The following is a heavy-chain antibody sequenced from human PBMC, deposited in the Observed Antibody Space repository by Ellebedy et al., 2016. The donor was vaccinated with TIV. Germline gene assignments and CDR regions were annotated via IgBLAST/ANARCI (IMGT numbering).Heavy chain of an antibody. Sequence: GESLKISCVASGFTFNNFAMSWVRQAPGKGLECLSVISGRGRITYYADSVKGRFNIARDNSKNTLYLQMNSLRAEDTALYYCAKGTPFSSATLFFHYGMDGWGQGTTVTVPS. CDR2: ISGRGRIT. V-gene: IGHV3-23*01. D-gene: IGHD2-15*01. J-gene: IGHJ6*02. CDR1: GFTFNNFA. CDR3: AKGTPFSSATLFFHYGMDG.